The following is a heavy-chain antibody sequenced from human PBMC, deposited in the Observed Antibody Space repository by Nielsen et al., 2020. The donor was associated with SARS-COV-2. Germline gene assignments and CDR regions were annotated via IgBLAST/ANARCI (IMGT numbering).Heavy chain of an antibody. CDR2: ISYDGSNK. CDR3: ARGQGYDFWSGYYNGRSFDY. V-gene: IGHV3-33*05. J-gene: IGHJ4*02. Sequence: WIRQPPGKGLEWVAVISYDGSNKYYADSVKGRFTISRDNSKNTLYLQMNSLRAEDTAVYYCARGQGYDFWSGYYNGRSFDYWGQGTLVTVSS. D-gene: IGHD3-3*01.